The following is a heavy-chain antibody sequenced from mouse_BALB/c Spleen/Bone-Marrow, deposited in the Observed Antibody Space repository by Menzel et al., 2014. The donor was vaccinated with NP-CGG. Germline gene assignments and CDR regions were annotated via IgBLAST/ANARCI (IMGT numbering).Heavy chain of an antibody. J-gene: IGHJ2*01. CDR2: VNPNIGGT. D-gene: IGHD2-3*01. CDR1: GYTFTDYT. V-gene: IGHV1-22*01. Sequence: EVQVVESGPELVMPGASVKISCKTSGYTFTDYTLHWVKQSHGKSPEWIGGVNPNIGGTSYNQKFKDKASLTVNKSSTTAYMELRSLTSEDSAVYYCARGRWYYWGQGTTLTVSS. CDR3: ARGRWYY.